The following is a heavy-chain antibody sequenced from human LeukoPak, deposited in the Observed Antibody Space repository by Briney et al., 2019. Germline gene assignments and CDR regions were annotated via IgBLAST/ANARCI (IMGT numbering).Heavy chain of an antibody. CDR1: GYTFTSYG. CDR2: ISAYNGNT. J-gene: IGHJ5*02. Sequence: GASVKVSCKASGYTFTSYGISWVRQAPGQGLEWMGWISAYNGNTNYAQKLQGRVTMTTDTSTSTAYMELRSLRSDDTAVYYCARGATMIVVVNWFDPWGQGTLVTVSS. V-gene: IGHV1-18*01. D-gene: IGHD3-22*01. CDR3: ARGATMIVVVNWFDP.